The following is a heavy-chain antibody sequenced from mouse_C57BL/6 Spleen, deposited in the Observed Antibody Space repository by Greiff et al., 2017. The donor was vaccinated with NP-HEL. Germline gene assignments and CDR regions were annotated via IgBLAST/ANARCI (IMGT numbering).Heavy chain of an antibody. Sequence: ESGPGLVKPSQSLSLTCSVTGYSITSGYYWNWIRQFPGNKLEWMGYISYDGSNNYNPSLKNRISITRDTSKNQFFLKLNSVTTEDTATYYCARAETSSYDYWGQGTTLTVSS. CDR2: ISYDGSN. CDR3: ARAETSSYDY. J-gene: IGHJ2*01. V-gene: IGHV3-6*01. CDR1: GYSITSGYY. D-gene: IGHD1-1*01.